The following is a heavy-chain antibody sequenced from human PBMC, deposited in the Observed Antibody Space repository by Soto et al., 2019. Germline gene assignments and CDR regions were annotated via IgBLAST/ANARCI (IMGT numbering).Heavy chain of an antibody. Sequence: PGGSLRLSCAASGFTFSSYAMHWVRQAPGKGLEWVAVISYDGSNKYYADSVKGRFTISRDNSKNTLYLQMSSLRAEDTAVYYCARDIRWGYSYGGRPKPPDYWGQGTLVTVSS. CDR3: ARDIRWGYSYGGRPKPPDY. J-gene: IGHJ4*02. CDR1: GFTFSSYA. D-gene: IGHD5-18*01. V-gene: IGHV3-30-3*01. CDR2: ISYDGSNK.